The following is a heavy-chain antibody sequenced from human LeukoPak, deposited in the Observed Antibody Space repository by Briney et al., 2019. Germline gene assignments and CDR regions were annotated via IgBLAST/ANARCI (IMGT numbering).Heavy chain of an antibody. CDR3: AKIIVVLPSTISNPYYFDY. Sequence: GGSLRLSCAASGFTFSSYVMHWVRQAPGKGLEWVSAISGSGGSTYYADSVKGRFTTSRDNSKNTLYLQMSSLRAEDTAVYYCAKIIVVLPSTISNPYYFDYWGQGTLVTVSS. J-gene: IGHJ4*02. V-gene: IGHV3-23*01. D-gene: IGHD2-2*02. CDR2: ISGSGGST. CDR1: GFTFSSYV.